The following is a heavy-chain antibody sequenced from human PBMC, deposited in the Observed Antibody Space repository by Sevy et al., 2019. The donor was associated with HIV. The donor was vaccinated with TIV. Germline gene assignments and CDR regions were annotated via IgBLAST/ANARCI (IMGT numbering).Heavy chain of an antibody. D-gene: IGHD2-8*01. J-gene: IGHJ4*02. V-gene: IGHV3-23*01. Sequence: GESLKISCAASGFTFSKYSMSWVRQPPGKGLEWVSTLSFGCGEINYADSVKGRFTISRDNSKSSVYLQMNNLRPEDTAVYYCAREGCTKPHDYWRQGTLVTVSS. CDR3: AREGCTKPHDY. CDR2: LSFGCGEI. CDR1: GFTFSKYS.